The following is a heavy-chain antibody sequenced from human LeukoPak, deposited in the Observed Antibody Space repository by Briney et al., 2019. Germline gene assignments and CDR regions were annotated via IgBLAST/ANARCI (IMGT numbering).Heavy chain of an antibody. CDR2: TYDSGSS. CDR3: ARGWASSWYYFDF. J-gene: IGHJ4*02. Sequence: SETLSLTRAVSGGSMRNYYWSWIRQPPGKGLEWIGYTYDSGSSSYNPSLRSRVSISIDTSKNQFSLSLSSVTAADTAVYYCARGWASSWYYFDFWGQGTLVTVSS. D-gene: IGHD2-2*01. V-gene: IGHV4-59*01. CDR1: GGSMRNYY.